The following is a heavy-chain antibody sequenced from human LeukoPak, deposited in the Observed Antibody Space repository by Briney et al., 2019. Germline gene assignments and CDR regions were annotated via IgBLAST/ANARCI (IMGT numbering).Heavy chain of an antibody. D-gene: IGHD3-3*01. CDR2: ISSSSSTI. J-gene: IGHJ5*02. Sequence: GGSLRLSCAASGFTFSSYNMNWVRQAPGKGLEWVSYISSSSSTIYYADSVKGRFTISRDNAKNSLYLQMNSLRAEDTAVHHCARGITIFGVVIRSTYNWFDPWGQGTLVTVSS. CDR3: ARGITIFGVVIRSTYNWFDP. V-gene: IGHV3-48*01. CDR1: GFTFSSYN.